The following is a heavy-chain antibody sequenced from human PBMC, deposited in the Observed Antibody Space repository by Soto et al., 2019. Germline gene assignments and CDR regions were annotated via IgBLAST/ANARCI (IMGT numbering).Heavy chain of an antibody. CDR2: IHYSGTT. CDR3: ARMPYYGFLTGNIGDYYYGVDV. Sequence: SETLSLTCTVSGGTIRSGGHYWSWIRQVPGKGLKWMGYIHYSGTTYSNPSLKSRLSISVDKSKNQFSLSLSSVTAADTAVYYCARMPYYGFLTGNIGDYYYGVDVWGQGTTVTVSS. D-gene: IGHD3-9*01. J-gene: IGHJ6*02. V-gene: IGHV4-31*03. CDR1: GGTIRSGGHY.